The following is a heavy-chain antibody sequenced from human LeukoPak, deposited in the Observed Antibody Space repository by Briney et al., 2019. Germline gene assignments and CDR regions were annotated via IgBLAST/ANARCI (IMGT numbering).Heavy chain of an antibody. V-gene: IGHV1-46*01. CDR3: ARDYGDNYYYMDV. CDR2: INPSGGST. J-gene: IGHJ6*03. Sequence: ASVKVSCKASGCTFTSYYMHWVRQAPGQGLEWMGIINPSGGSTSYAQKFQGRVTMTRDTSTSTVYMELSSLRSEDTAVYYCARDYGDNYYYMDVWGKGTTVTVSS. CDR1: GCTFTSYY. D-gene: IGHD4-17*01.